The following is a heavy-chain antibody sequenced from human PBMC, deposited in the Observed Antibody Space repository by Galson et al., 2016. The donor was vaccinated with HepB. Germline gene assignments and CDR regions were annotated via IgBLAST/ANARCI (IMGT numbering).Heavy chain of an antibody. CDR1: GDSVSNNSAA. J-gene: IGHJ5*02. Sequence: CAISGDSVSNNSAAWTWIRQSPLRGLEWLGRTYYRSKWYNDYAVSVKSRISIHPDTFKNQFSLQLNSVTPEDTAVYYCARVRCSTFRCQNWFDPWGQGTLVTVSS. V-gene: IGHV6-1*01. CDR2: TYYRSKWYN. CDR3: ARVRCSTFRCQNWFDP. D-gene: IGHD2/OR15-2a*01.